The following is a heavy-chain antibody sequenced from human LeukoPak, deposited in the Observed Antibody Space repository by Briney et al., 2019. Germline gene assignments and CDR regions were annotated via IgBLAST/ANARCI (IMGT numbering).Heavy chain of an antibody. Sequence: PSETLPLTCAVSGHSISSGYYWGWIRQPPGKGLEWIGSTYHSGSTYYNPSLRSRVTISLDTSKRQFFLKLSSVTAADTAVYYCTRLPYDSTGWYAFDIWGQGTMVTVSS. CDR3: TRLPYDSTGWYAFDI. CDR1: GHSISSGYY. D-gene: IGHD3-22*01. V-gene: IGHV4-38-2*01. CDR2: TYHSGST. J-gene: IGHJ3*02.